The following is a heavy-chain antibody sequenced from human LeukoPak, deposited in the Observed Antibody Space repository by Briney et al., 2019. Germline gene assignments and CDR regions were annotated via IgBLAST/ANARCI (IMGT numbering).Heavy chain of an antibody. Sequence: GGSLRLSCAASGFTFSSYWMSWVRQAPGKGLEWVANIKQDGSEKHYVDSVRGRFTISRDNAKNSLYLQMNSLRAEDTAVYYCARDQESSGWAYWGQGTLVTVSS. J-gene: IGHJ4*02. CDR1: GFTFSSYW. V-gene: IGHV3-7*01. CDR2: IKQDGSEK. CDR3: ARDQESSGWAY. D-gene: IGHD1-26*01.